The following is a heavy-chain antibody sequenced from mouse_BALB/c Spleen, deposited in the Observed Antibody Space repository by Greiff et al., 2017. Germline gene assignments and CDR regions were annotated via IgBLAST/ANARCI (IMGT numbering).Heavy chain of an antibody. D-gene: IGHD2-4*01. J-gene: IGHJ3*01. CDR2: IDPANGNT. CDR3: ADDYEPFAY. V-gene: IGHV14-3*02. Sequence: VQLKESGAELVKPGASVKLSCTASGFNIKDTYMHWVKQRPEQGLEWIGRIDPANGNTKYDPKFQGKATITADTSSNTAYLQLSSLTSEDTAVYYCADDYEPFAYWGQGTLVTVSA. CDR1: GFNIKDTY.